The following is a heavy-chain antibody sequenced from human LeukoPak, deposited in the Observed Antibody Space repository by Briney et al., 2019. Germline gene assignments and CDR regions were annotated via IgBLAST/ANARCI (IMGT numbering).Heavy chain of an antibody. Sequence: GGSLRLSCAASGFTFSGYSMTWVRQAPGKGLEWVGRTRNKANSYTTEYAASVKGRFTISRDDSKNSLYLQMNSLKTEDTAVYYCARGQNYYDSSSVDYWGQGTLVTVSS. D-gene: IGHD3-22*01. CDR3: ARGQNYYDSSSVDY. V-gene: IGHV3-72*01. CDR1: GFTFSGYS. J-gene: IGHJ4*02. CDR2: TRNKANSYTT.